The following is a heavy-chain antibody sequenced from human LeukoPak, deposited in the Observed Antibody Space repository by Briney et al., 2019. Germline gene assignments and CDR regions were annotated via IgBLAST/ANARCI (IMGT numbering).Heavy chain of an antibody. V-gene: IGHV1-46*01. CDR2: INPSGGST. D-gene: IGHD3-9*01. Sequence: ASVKVSCKASGYTFTSYYMHWVRQAPGQGLEWMGIINPSGGSTSYAQKFQGRVTITADESTSTAYMELSSLRSEDTAVYYCARWYYDILTGYYTHPYDYWGQGTLVTVSS. CDR1: GYTFTSYY. J-gene: IGHJ4*02. CDR3: ARWYYDILTGYYTHPYDY.